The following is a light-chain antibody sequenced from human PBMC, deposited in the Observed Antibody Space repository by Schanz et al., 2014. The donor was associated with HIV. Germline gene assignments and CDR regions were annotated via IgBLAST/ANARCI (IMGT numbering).Light chain of an antibody. CDR2: DVS. CDR3: AAWDVLLNGPV. Sequence: QSALTQPASVSGSPGQSISISCTGTSGDVGSYNYVSWYQQHPGKAPKLMIYDVSNRPSGVPDRVSGSKSGTSASLAITGLQSEDEADYYCAAWDVLLNGPVFGGGTQLTVL. J-gene: IGLJ7*01. V-gene: IGLV2-14*03. CDR1: SGDVGSYNY.